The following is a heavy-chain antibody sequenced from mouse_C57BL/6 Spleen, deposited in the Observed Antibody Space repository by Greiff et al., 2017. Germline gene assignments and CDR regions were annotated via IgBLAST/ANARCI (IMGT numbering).Heavy chain of an antibody. CDR1: GYTFTSYW. CDR3: ARGSYYSNSYYAMDY. D-gene: IGHD2-5*01. J-gene: IGHJ4*01. Sequence: QVQLQQPGAELVKPGASVKLSCKASGYTFTSYWMHWVKQRPGQGLEWIGMIHPNSGSTNYNEKFKSKATLTVDKSSSTAYLQLSSLTSEDSAVYYCARGSYYSNSYYAMDYWGQGTSVTVSS. V-gene: IGHV1-64*01. CDR2: IHPNSGST.